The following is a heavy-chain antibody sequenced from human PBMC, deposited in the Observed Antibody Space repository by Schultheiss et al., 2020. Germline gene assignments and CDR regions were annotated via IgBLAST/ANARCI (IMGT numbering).Heavy chain of an antibody. CDR1: GFTFSSYA. CDR3: AKTIAAAGYYYYGLDV. Sequence: RGSLRLSCAASGFTFSSYAMSWVRQAPGKGLEWVSAISGSGGSTYYADSVKGRFTISRDNSKNTLYLQMNSLRAEDTAVYYCAKTIAAAGYYYYGLDVWGQGTTVTVSS. D-gene: IGHD6-13*01. V-gene: IGHV3-23*01. J-gene: IGHJ6*02. CDR2: ISGSGGST.